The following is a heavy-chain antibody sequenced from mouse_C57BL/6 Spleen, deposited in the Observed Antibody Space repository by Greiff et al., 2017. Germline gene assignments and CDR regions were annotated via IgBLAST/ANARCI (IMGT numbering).Heavy chain of an antibody. CDR3: ARDNYGSSYVRYFDV. CDR1: GYSITSGYD. CDR2: ISYSGST. V-gene: IGHV3-1*01. Sequence: EVQLQQSGPGMVKPSQSLSLTCTVTGYSITSGYDWHWIRHFPGNKLEWMGYISYSGSTNYNPSLKSRISITHDTSKNHFFLKLNSVTTEDTATYYCARDNYGSSYVRYFDVWGTGTTVTVSS. J-gene: IGHJ1*03. D-gene: IGHD1-1*01.